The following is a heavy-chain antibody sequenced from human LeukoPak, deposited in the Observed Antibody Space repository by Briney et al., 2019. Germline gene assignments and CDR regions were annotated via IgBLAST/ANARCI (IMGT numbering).Heavy chain of an antibody. D-gene: IGHD6-13*01. Sequence: ASVKVSCKASGYTFTSYDINWVRQATEQGLEWMGWMNPNSGNTGYAQKFQGRVTMTRNTSISTAYMELSSLRSEDTAVYYCARRGKVRIAAAGMNWFDPWGQGTLVTVSS. CDR3: ARRGKVRIAAAGMNWFDP. CDR2: MNPNSGNT. V-gene: IGHV1-8*01. J-gene: IGHJ5*02. CDR1: GYTFTSYD.